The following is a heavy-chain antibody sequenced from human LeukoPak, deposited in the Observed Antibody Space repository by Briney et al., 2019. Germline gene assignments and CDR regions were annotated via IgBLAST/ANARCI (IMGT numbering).Heavy chain of an antibody. CDR1: AYDFAIYW. D-gene: IGHD5-12*01. Sequence: GESLKISCEASAYDFAIYWIGWVRQMPGKGLEWIGLIYPRTSEATYSPSFQGQVTISADKSISTAYLQWSSLKASDTAMYYCARREYSGYDFHYWGQGTLVTVSS. J-gene: IGHJ4*02. CDR3: ARREYSGYDFHY. CDR2: IYPRTSEA. V-gene: IGHV5-51*01.